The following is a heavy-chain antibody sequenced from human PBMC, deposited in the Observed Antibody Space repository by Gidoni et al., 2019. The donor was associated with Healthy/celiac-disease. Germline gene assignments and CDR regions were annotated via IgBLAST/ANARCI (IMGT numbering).Heavy chain of an antibody. D-gene: IGHD3-10*01. CDR2: ST. V-gene: IGHV4-39*01. J-gene: IGHJ3*02. Sequence: STYYNPSLKSRVTISVDTSKNQFSLKLSSVTAADTAVYYCARLRVRGAREAFDIWGQGTMVTVSS. CDR3: ARLRVRGAREAFDI.